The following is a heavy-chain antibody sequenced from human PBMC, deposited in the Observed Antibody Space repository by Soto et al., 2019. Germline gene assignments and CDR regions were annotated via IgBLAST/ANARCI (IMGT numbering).Heavy chain of an antibody. J-gene: IGHJ5*02. D-gene: IGHD6-19*01. CDR3: ARAHVAGRNWFDP. CDR1: GGAISSGDYY. V-gene: IGHV4-30-4*01. CDR2: IYYSGST. Sequence: KTSETLSLTCTVSGGAISSGDYYWSWIRQPPGKGLEWIGYIYYSGSTYYNPSLKSRVTISVDTSKNQFSLKLSSVTAADTAVYYCARAHVAGRNWFDPWGQGTLVTVSS.